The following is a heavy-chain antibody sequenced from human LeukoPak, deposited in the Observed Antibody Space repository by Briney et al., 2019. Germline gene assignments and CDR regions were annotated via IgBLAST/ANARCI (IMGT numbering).Heavy chain of an antibody. CDR2: FDPEDGET. CDR1: GYTLTELS. V-gene: IGHV1-24*01. Sequence: ASVKVSCKVSGYTLTELSMHWVRQAPGKGLEWVGGFDPEDGETIYAQKFQGRVTMTEDTSTDTAYMELSSLRSEDTAVYYCATDLGGVSAFDIWGQGTMVTVSS. J-gene: IGHJ3*02. D-gene: IGHD3-16*01. CDR3: ATDLGGVSAFDI.